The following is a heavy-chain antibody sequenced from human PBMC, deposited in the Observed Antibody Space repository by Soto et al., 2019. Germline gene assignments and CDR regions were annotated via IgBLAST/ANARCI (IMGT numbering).Heavy chain of an antibody. CDR2: IYYSGST. D-gene: IGHD5-18*01. V-gene: IGHV4-30-4*01. CDR1: GGSISSGDYY. CDR3: ASNSYGYTFYGY. J-gene: IGHJ4*02. Sequence: SETLSLTCTVSGGSISSGDYYWSWIRQPPGKGLEWIGYIYYSGSTYYNPSLKSRVTISVDTSKNQFSLKLSSVTAADTAVYYCASNSYGYTFYGYWGQGTLVTV.